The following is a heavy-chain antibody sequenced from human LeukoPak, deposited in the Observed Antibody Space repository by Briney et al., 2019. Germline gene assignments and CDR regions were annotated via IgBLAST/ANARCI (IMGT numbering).Heavy chain of an antibody. CDR3: GHTYGGLFDY. J-gene: IGHJ4*02. CDR2: IHYRGGT. D-gene: IGHD5-18*01. V-gene: IGHV4-59*03. Sequence: SSETLSLTCNVSGGSISGDYWSWIRQPPGKGLEWIGYIHYRGGTNYNPSLESRVTISVDTAKNQFSLRLTSVTAADSAVYYCGHTYGGLFDYRGPGILVTVSS. CDR1: GGSISGDY.